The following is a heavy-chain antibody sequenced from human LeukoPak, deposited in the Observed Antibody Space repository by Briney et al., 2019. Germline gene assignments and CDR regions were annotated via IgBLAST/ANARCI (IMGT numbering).Heavy chain of an antibody. CDR1: GFTFSSYG. Sequence: PGGSLRLSCAASGFTFSSYGMHWVRQALGKGLEWVAVLWFDGSNTYYADSVKGRFTISRDNSKNTLYLQMNSLRAEDTAVYYCAKDPYYYDSSDYLRDVRGYFDLWGRGTLVTVSS. D-gene: IGHD3-22*01. CDR2: LWFDGSNT. V-gene: IGHV3-33*06. J-gene: IGHJ2*01. CDR3: AKDPYYYDSSDYLRDVRGYFDL.